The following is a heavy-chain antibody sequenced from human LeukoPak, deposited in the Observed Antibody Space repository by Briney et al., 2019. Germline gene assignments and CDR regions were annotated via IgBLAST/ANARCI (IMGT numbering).Heavy chain of an antibody. V-gene: IGHV1-46*01. CDR3: ARGLVAVAGGGNFDY. CDR1: GYTFTSYY. CDR2: INPSGGST. D-gene: IGHD6-19*01. J-gene: IGHJ4*02. Sequence: ASVKVSCKASGYTFTSYYMHWVRQAPGQGLEWMGIINPSGGSTSYAQKFQGRVTMTRDMSTSTVYMELSSLRSDDTAVYYCARGLVAVAGGGNFDYWGQGTLVTVSS.